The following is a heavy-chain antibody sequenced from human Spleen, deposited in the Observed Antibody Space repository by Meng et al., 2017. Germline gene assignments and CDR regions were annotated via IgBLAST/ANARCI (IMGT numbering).Heavy chain of an antibody. CDR3: ARGPTTMAHDFNY. J-gene: IGHJ4*02. CDR2: INHRGST. D-gene: IGHD4-11*01. Sequence: GQLPQWGAGLLKPPETLSLTCVVSGGSFSDYYWSWIRQPPGKGLEWIGEINHRGSTNYNPSLESRATISVDTSQNNLSLKLSSVTAADSAVYYCARGPTTMAHDFNYWGQGTLVTVSS. V-gene: IGHV4-34*01. CDR1: GGSFSDYY.